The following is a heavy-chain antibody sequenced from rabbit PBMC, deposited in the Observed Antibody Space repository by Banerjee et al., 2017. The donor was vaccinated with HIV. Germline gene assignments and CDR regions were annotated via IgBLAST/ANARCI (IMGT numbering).Heavy chain of an antibody. J-gene: IGHJ4*01. CDR1: GFSFSSSYY. Sequence: QSLEESGGDLVKPGASLTLTCTASGFSFSSSYYMCWVRQAPGKGLEWIACIYAGSSGSTYYASWAKGRFTISRTSSTTVTLQMTSLTAADTATYFCARGSSYPYHFNLWGPGTLVTV. D-gene: IGHD8-1*01. CDR3: ARGSSYPYHFNL. CDR2: IYAGSSGST. V-gene: IGHV1S40*01.